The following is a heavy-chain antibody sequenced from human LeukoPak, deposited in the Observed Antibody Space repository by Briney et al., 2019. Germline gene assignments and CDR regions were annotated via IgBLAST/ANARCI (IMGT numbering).Heavy chain of an antibody. V-gene: IGHV3-33*01. CDR3: ARDTFYSSGVYGMDV. J-gene: IGHJ6*02. CDR1: GFIFSSYG. Sequence: GGSLSLSCAASGFIFSSYGMHWVRQAPGKGLEWVAVIYYDGSNKYYADSVRGRFTISRDNSKNTLFLQMSSLRAEDTAVYYCARDTFYSSGVYGMDVWGQGTTVTVSS. CDR2: IYYDGSNK. D-gene: IGHD3-22*01.